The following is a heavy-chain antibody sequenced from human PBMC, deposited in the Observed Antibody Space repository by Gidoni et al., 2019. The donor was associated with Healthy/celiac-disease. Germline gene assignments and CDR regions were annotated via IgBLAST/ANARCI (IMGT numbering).Heavy chain of an antibody. J-gene: IGHJ4*02. CDR2: IKQDGSEK. V-gene: IGHV3-7*01. CDR3: AREIYSSAFDY. Sequence: EVQLVESGGGLVQPVGSLRLSCAASGFTFRSYWMSWVRQAPGKGLEWVANIKQDGSEKYYVDSVKGRFTISRDNAKNSLYLQMNSLRAEDTAVYYCAREIYSSAFDYWGQGTLVTVSS. CDR1: GFTFRSYW. D-gene: IGHD6-19*01.